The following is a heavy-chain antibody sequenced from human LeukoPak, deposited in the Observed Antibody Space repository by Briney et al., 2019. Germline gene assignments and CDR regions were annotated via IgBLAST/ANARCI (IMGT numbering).Heavy chain of an antibody. CDR3: ARDSVTMVRGVIRSSNWFDP. CDR1: GGSTSSYY. D-gene: IGHD3-10*01. Sequence: SETLSLTCTVSGGSTSSYYWSWIRQPPGEGLEWIGYIYYSGSTNYNPSLKSRVTISVDTSKNQFSLKLSSVTAADTAVYYCARDSVTMVRGVIRSSNWFDPWGQGTLVTVSS. V-gene: IGHV4-59*01. CDR2: IYYSGST. J-gene: IGHJ5*02.